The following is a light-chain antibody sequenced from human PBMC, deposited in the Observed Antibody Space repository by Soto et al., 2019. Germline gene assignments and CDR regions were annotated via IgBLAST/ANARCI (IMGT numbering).Light chain of an antibody. CDR1: SSNIGSNV. Sequence: QSVLTQSPSASGTPEQRVTISCSGSSSNIGSNVVNWYQQLPGTAPRLLIYSNDQRPSGVPDRFSGSKSGTSASLAISGLQSEDEADYYCAAWDDSLDGLVFGGGTKVTVL. J-gene: IGLJ2*01. CDR2: SND. CDR3: AAWDDSLDGLV. V-gene: IGLV1-44*01.